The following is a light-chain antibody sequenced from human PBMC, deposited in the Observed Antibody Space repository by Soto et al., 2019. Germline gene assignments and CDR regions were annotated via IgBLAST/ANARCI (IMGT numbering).Light chain of an antibody. V-gene: IGLV2-11*01. Sequence: QSVLTQPRSVSGSHGQSVTISCTGTSSDVGGYNYVSWYQQHPGKAPKLMIYDVSKRPSGVPDRFSGSKSGNTASLTISGLQAEDGADYYCCSYAGSYLGVFGTGTKVTVL. CDR1: SSDVGGYNY. CDR3: CSYAGSYLGV. J-gene: IGLJ1*01. CDR2: DVS.